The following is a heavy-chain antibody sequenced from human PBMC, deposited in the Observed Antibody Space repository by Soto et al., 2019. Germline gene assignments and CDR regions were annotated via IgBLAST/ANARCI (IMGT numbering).Heavy chain of an antibody. D-gene: IGHD6-19*01. CDR1: GFTFSSYT. V-gene: IGHV3-21*01. CDR2: ISSGSSYI. CDR3: ASSLQQYSSGWYPFRYYYYGMDV. Sequence: PGGSLRLSCAASGFTFSSYTMNWVRQAPGKGLEWVSSISSGSSYIYYADSMKGRFTISRDNAKNSLYLQMNSLRAEDTAVYYCASSLQQYSSGWYPFRYYYYGMDVWGQGTTVTVSS. J-gene: IGHJ6*02.